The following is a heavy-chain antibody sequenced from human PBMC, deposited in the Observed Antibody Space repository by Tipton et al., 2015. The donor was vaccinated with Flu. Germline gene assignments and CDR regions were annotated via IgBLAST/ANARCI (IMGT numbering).Heavy chain of an antibody. D-gene: IGHD3-10*01. CDR3: ARGSGSGTYVIFDF. V-gene: IGHV4-39*07. J-gene: IGHJ4*02. CDR1: GGSISSSSYY. Sequence: LSLTCTVSGGSISSSSYYWGWIRQPPGKGLEWIGSIYYSGSTYYNPSLKSRVTISVDTSKNQFSLKLSSVTAADTAVYYCARGSGSGTYVIFDFWGQGTLVTVSS. CDR2: IYYSGST.